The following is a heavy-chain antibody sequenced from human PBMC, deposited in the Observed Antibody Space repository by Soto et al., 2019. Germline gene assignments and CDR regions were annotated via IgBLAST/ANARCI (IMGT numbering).Heavy chain of an antibody. V-gene: IGHV3-21*06. Sequence: PGGSLILSCAASGFTFTRYSLNWVRQAPGKGLEWGSSISGTTNYIYYGDSMKGRFTISRDNANNSLYLEMNSLRAEDTAVYYCARESEDLTSNFDYWGQGT. J-gene: IGHJ4*02. CDR2: ISGTTNYI. CDR3: ARESEDLTSNFDY. CDR1: GFTFTRYS.